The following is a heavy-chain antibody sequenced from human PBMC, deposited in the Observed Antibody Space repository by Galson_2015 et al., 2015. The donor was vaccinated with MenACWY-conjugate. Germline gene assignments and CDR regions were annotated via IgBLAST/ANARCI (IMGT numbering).Heavy chain of an antibody. D-gene: IGHD3-10*01. CDR1: GFTVSSYA. V-gene: IGHV3-23*01. CDR3: EKGRSMVRGALVAFDY. CDR2: ISDSGGST. Sequence: SLRLACAASGFTVSSYAMSWVRQAGGKGLGWVSIISDSGGSTYYADSVRGRFYISRDKSKNTLYLQMNTLRAEDTALYYCEKGRSMVRGALVAFDYWGQGTLVTVSS. J-gene: IGHJ4*02.